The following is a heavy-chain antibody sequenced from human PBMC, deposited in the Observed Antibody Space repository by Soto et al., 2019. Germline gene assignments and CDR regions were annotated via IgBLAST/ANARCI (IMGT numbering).Heavy chain of an antibody. CDR3: ARVECSGGSCYSDYYYYYGMEV. CDR2: ISAYNGNT. D-gene: IGHD2-15*01. Sequence: GASVKVSCKASGYTFTSYGISWVRQAPGQGLEGMGWISAYNGNTNYAQKLQGRVTMTTDTSTSTAYMELRSLRSDDTAGYYCARVECSGGSCYSDYYYYYGMEVWGQGTTVTVSS. CDR1: GYTFTSYG. V-gene: IGHV1-18*01. J-gene: IGHJ6*02.